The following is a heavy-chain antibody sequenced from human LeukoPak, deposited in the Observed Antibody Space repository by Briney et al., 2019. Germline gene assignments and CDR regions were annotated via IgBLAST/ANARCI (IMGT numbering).Heavy chain of an antibody. CDR3: GVNYYYDSSGSERPEYFQH. CDR1: GGSISSYY. V-gene: IGHV4-59*01. D-gene: IGHD3-22*01. Sequence: SETLSLTCTVSGGSISSYYWSWIRQLPGKGLEWIGYIYYSGSTNYNPSLKSRVTISVDTSKNQFSLKLSSVTAADTAVYYCGVNYYYDSSGSERPEYFQHWGQGTLVTVSS. J-gene: IGHJ1*01. CDR2: IYYSGST.